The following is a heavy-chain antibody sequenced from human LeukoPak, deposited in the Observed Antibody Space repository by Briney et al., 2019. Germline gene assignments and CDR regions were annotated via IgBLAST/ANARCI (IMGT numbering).Heavy chain of an antibody. CDR1: GYTFTAYY. Sequence: SVKVSCKASGYTFTAYYIHWVRQAPGQRLEWIGWIVVGSGHTRYAQKFQERITITRDMSTSTAYMQLSSLRSEDTAVYYCAADHQFSGWESAYGMDVWGQGTTVTVSS. J-gene: IGHJ6*02. CDR2: IVVGSGHT. D-gene: IGHD6-19*01. CDR3: AADHQFSGWESAYGMDV. V-gene: IGHV1-58*02.